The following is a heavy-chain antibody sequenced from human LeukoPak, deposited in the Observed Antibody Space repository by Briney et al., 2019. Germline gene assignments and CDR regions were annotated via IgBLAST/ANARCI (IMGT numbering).Heavy chain of an antibody. D-gene: IGHD5-24*01. CDR2: IYYSGST. Sequence: SETLSLTCTVSGGSISSYYWSWIRQPPGKGLEWIGYIYYSGSTNYNPSLKSRVTISVDTSKDQFSLKLGSVTAADTAVYYCARGDVEMATIPDYWGQGTLVTVSS. CDR3: ARGDVEMATIPDY. CDR1: GGSISSYY. V-gene: IGHV4-59*01. J-gene: IGHJ4*02.